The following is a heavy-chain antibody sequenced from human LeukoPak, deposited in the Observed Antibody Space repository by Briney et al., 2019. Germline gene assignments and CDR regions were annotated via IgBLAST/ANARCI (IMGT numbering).Heavy chain of an antibody. V-gene: IGHV1-8*01. J-gene: IGHJ4*02. CDR1: GYTFTSYD. CDR3: ARWGLETNDFDY. D-gene: IGHD3-16*01. Sequence: GASVKVSCKASGYTFTSYDINWVRQATGQGLEWMGWMNPNSGNTGYAQKFQGRVTMTRDTSTSTVYMELSSLRSEDTAVYYCARWGLETNDFDYWGQGTLVTVSS. CDR2: MNPNSGNT.